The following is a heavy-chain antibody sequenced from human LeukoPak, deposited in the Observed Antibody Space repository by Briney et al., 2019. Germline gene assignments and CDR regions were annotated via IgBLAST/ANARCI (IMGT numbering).Heavy chain of an antibody. Sequence: GGSLRLSCAASGFTFSSYAMSWVRQAPGKGLEWVSAISCSDGSTYYANSVKGRFTISRDNSKNTLYLQMNSLRAEDTAVYYCAKAVVPAAMAWFDPWGQGTLVTVSS. V-gene: IGHV3-23*01. CDR2: ISCSDGST. D-gene: IGHD2-2*01. CDR3: AKAVVPAAMAWFDP. CDR1: GFTFSSYA. J-gene: IGHJ5*02.